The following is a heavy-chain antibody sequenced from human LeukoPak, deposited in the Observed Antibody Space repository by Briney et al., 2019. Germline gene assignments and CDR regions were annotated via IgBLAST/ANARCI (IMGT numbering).Heavy chain of an antibody. V-gene: IGHV3-49*04. J-gene: IGHJ4*02. D-gene: IGHD2-15*01. CDR1: GFTFGDYA. Sequence: GGSLRLSCTASGFTFGDYAMSWVRQAPGKGLEWVGFIRSKAYGGTTEYAASVKGRFTISRDDSKSIAYLQMNSLKTEDTAVYYCTRVGYCSGGSCYSGFDYWGQGTLVTVSS. CDR3: TRVGYCSGGSCYSGFDY. CDR2: IRSKAYGGTT.